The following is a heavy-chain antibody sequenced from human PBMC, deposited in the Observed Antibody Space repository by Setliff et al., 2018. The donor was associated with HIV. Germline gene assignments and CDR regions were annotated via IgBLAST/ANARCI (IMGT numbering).Heavy chain of an antibody. J-gene: IGHJ6*03. CDR3: ARGGGQYCSGGSCSSRFHYYYYYMDV. D-gene: IGHD2-15*01. CDR1: GFTFSSYW. Sequence: GSLRLSCAASGFTFSSYWMHWVRQAPGKGLVWVSRINSDGSSTSYADSVKGRFTISRDNAKNSLYLQMNGLRAEDTAVYYCARGGGQYCSGGSCSSRFHYYYYYMDVWGKGTTVTVSS. V-gene: IGHV3-74*01. CDR2: INSDGSST.